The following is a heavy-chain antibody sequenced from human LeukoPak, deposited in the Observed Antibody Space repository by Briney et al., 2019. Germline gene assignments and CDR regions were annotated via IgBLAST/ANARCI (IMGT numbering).Heavy chain of an antibody. J-gene: IGHJ5*02. CDR3: ARDLGQYYDTSDNWFDP. CDR2: INSDGINT. V-gene: IGHV3-74*01. CDR1: GFTFDDYG. D-gene: IGHD3-22*01. Sequence: PGGSLRLSCAASGFTFDDYGMSWVRQAPGKGLVWVSRINSDGINTSYADSVKGRFTISRDNAKNTLNLQMNSLRAEDTAVYYCARDLGQYYDTSDNWFDPWGQGTLVTVSS.